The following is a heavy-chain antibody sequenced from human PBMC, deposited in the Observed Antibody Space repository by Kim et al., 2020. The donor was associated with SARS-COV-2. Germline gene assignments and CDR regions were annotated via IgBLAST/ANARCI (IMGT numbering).Heavy chain of an antibody. CDR3: AKGGLVLYDY. J-gene: IGHJ4*02. Sequence: GGSLRLSCAASGFTFDDYAMHWVRQAPGKGLEWVSGISWNSGSIGYADSVKGRFTISRDNAKNSLYLQMNSLRAEDTALYYCAKGGLVLYDYWGQGTLVTVSS. CDR2: ISWNSGSI. V-gene: IGHV3-9*01. D-gene: IGHD6-6*01. CDR1: GFTFDDYA.